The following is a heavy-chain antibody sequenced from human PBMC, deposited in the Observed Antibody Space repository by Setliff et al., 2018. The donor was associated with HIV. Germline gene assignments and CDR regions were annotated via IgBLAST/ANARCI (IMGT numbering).Heavy chain of an antibody. V-gene: IGHV3-7*01. CDR2: IKQNGSEK. CDR1: GFPFSGHW. D-gene: IGHD3-22*01. Sequence: GGSLRLSCAASGFPFSGHWMSWVRQAPGKGLEWVANIKQNGSEKDYVDSVKGRFTISRDNAKNSLYLQMNSLRAEDTAVYYCARDRRITMIVVVITNMDVWGKGTTVTVSS. J-gene: IGHJ6*03. CDR3: ARDRRITMIVVVITNMDV.